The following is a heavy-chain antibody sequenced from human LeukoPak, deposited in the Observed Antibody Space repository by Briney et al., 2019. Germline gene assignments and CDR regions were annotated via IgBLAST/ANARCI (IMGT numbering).Heavy chain of an antibody. V-gene: IGHV4-39*01. CDR3: ARRRYYDGSGYLE. Sequence: SETPSLTCSVSGDSVSRSDSYWDWIRQPPGKGLEWIGTIYYSGRTYYSPSLKSRVTMSVDPSNNQFSLTLRPVTAADTAVYYCARRRYYDGSGYLEWGQGTLLSVSS. J-gene: IGHJ1*01. D-gene: IGHD3-22*01. CDR1: GDSVSRSDSY. CDR2: IYYSGRT.